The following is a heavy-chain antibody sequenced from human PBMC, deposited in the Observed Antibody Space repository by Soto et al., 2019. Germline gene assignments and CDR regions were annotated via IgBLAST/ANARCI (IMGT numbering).Heavy chain of an antibody. Sequence: GGSLRLSCAASGFTFSNYAMSWVRQAPGKGLEWVSVISGSGGSTYYADSVKGRFTISRDNTKNTMYLQMNSLRAEGTAVYYCAKASYDAFCTGYHYGMDVWGQGTTVTVSS. CDR2: ISGSGGST. V-gene: IGHV3-23*01. D-gene: IGHD3-3*01. J-gene: IGHJ6*02. CDR3: AKASYDAFCTGYHYGMDV. CDR1: GFTFSNYA.